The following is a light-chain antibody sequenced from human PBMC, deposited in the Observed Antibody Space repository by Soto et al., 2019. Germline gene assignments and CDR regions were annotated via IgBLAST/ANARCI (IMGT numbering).Light chain of an antibody. V-gene: IGKV3-15*01. Sequence: EIVMTQSPATLSVSPGERATLSCRASQSVSSNLDWYQQKPGQAPRLLIYGASTRATGIPARFSGSGSGTEVTITISSLQSEDFAVYYCQQYNNWSPFTFGGGTKVEVK. CDR1: QSVSSN. J-gene: IGKJ4*01. CDR2: GAS. CDR3: QQYNNWSPFT.